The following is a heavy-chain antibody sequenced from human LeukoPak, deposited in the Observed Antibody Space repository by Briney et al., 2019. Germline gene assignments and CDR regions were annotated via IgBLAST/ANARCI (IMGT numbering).Heavy chain of an antibody. J-gene: IGHJ5*02. CDR3: AKDHPYCSGGSCYPVGLDP. D-gene: IGHD2-15*01. V-gene: IGHV3-30*18. CDR2: ISYDGSNK. CDR1: GFTFSSYG. Sequence: GGSLRLSCAASGFTFSSYGMHWVRQAPGKGLEWVAVISYDGSNKYYADSVKGRFTISRDNSKNTLYLQMNSLRAEDTAVYYCAKDHPYCSGGSCYPVGLDPWGQGTLVTVSS.